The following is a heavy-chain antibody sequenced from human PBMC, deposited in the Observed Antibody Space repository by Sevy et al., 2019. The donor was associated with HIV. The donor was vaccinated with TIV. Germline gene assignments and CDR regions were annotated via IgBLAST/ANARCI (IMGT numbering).Heavy chain of an antibody. CDR2: IYPGDSDT. D-gene: IGHD1-7*01. J-gene: IGHJ5*02. V-gene: IGHV5-51*01. CDR1: GYSFTSYW. Sequence: GKSLKISCKGSGYSFTSYWIGWMRQMPGKGLEWMGIIYPGDSDTRYSPSFQGQVTISADKSISTAYLQWSSLKASDTAMYYCARLNDNWNYEVSWFDPWGQGTLVTVSS. CDR3: ARLNDNWNYEVSWFDP.